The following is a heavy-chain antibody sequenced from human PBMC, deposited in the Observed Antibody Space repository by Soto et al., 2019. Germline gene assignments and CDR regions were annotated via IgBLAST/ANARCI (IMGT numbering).Heavy chain of an antibody. D-gene: IGHD6-19*01. Sequence: PGGSLRLSCAASGFTFSSYEMNWVRQAPGKGLEWVSYISSSGSTIYYADSVKGRFTISRDNAKNSLYLQMNSLRAEDTAVYYCARPKVVAGTNYYYGMDVWGQGTTVTVSS. V-gene: IGHV3-48*03. CDR1: GFTFSSYE. J-gene: IGHJ6*02. CDR2: ISSSGSTI. CDR3: ARPKVVAGTNYYYGMDV.